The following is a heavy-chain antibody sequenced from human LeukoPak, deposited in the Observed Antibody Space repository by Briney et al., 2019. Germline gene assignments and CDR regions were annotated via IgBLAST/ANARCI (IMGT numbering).Heavy chain of an antibody. Sequence: PGGSLRLSCAASGFTFSSYWMSWVRQAPGKGLEWVANIKQDGSEKYYVDSVKGRFTISRDNAKNSLYLQMNSLRAEDTAVYYCARRVVGATSVDYFDYWGQGTLVTVSS. CDR1: GFTFSSYW. CDR3: ARRVVGATSVDYFDY. D-gene: IGHD1-26*01. V-gene: IGHV3-7*01. CDR2: IKQDGSEK. J-gene: IGHJ4*02.